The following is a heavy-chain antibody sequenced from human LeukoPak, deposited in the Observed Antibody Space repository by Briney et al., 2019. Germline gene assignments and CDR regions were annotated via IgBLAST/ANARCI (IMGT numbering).Heavy chain of an antibody. V-gene: IGHV3-48*01. Sequence: GGSLRLSCAASGFTFSSYSMNWVRQAPGKGLEWVSYISSSSSTIYYADSVKGRFTISRDNAKNSLYLQMNSLRAEDTAVYYCARDRGRGYSGHDLDYWGQGTLVTVSS. J-gene: IGHJ4*02. CDR2: ISSSSSTI. CDR1: GFTFSSYS. D-gene: IGHD5-12*01. CDR3: ARDRGRGYSGHDLDY.